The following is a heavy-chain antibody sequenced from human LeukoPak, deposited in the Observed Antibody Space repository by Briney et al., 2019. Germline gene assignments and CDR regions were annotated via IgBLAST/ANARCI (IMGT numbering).Heavy chain of an antibody. CDR3: ARGPSYFQH. CDR1: GDSVSSNSAT. CDR2: TYYRSKWYK. V-gene: IGHV6-1*01. Sequence: PSQTLSLTCAISGDSVSSNSATWNWIRQSPSRGLEWLGRTYYRSKWYKYYAVSVKGRITINPDTSKYQFSLQLNSVTPEDTPVYYCARGPSYFQHWGQGTLVTVSS. J-gene: IGHJ1*01.